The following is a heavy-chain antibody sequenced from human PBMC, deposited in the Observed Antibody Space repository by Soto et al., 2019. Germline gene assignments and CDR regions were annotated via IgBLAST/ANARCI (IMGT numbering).Heavy chain of an antibody. V-gene: IGHV4-59*01. J-gene: IGHJ4*02. CDR1: GGSISGSY. Sequence: QVQLQESGPGLVKPSETLSLTCTVSGGSISGSYWSWIRQPPGKGLEWIGYIYYSGSTNYNPSLKSRVTISVDTSKNQFSLKLSSVTAADTAVYYCARDSRSTVTMFDHWGQGTLVTVSS. D-gene: IGHD4-17*01. CDR3: ARDSRSTVTMFDH. CDR2: IYYSGST.